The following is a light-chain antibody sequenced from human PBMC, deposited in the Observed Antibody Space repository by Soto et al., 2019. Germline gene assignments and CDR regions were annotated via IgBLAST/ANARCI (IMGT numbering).Light chain of an antibody. Sequence: SYELTQPRSVSVAPGKTARITCGGNNIGSKSVHWYQQKPGQAPVLVIYYDSDRPSGIPERFSGSNSGNTATLTISRVEAGDEAVYYCQVWDSSSDHVVFGGGTQLTVL. V-gene: IGLV3-21*04. CDR2: YDS. CDR1: NIGSKS. J-gene: IGLJ2*01. CDR3: QVWDSSSDHVV.